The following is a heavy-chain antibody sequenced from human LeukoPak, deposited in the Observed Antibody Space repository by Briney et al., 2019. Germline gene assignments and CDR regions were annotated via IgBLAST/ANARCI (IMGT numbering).Heavy chain of an antibody. J-gene: IGHJ4*02. CDR2: ISSGSTI. Sequence: GGSLRLSCAASGFTFSSYEMNWVRQAPGKGLEWVSYISSGSTIYDSDSVKGRFTISRDNAKNSLYLQMNSLRAEDTAVYYCARDRYYYDSSGYYSDYWGQGTLVTVSS. D-gene: IGHD3-22*01. CDR3: ARDRYYYDSSGYYSDY. V-gene: IGHV3-48*03. CDR1: GFTFSSYE.